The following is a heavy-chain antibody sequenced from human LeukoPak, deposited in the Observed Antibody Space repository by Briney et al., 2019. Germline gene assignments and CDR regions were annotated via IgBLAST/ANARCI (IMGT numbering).Heavy chain of an antibody. CDR3: ARFPIGQWLTYYFDY. CDR1: VYTFTTYG. Sequence: GASVKVSCKASVYTFTTYGISWVRQAPGQGREWMGWISAYNGNTNYAQKLQGRVTMTTDTSTSTAYMELRSLRSDDTAVYYCARFPIGQWLTYYFDYWGQGTLVTVSS. J-gene: IGHJ4*02. V-gene: IGHV1-18*01. D-gene: IGHD6-19*01. CDR2: ISAYNGNT.